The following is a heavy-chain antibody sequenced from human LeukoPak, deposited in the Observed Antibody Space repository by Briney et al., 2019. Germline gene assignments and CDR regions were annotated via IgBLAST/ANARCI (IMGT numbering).Heavy chain of an antibody. CDR3: ARDRGSGYSNWFDP. J-gene: IGHJ5*02. Sequence: GGSLRLSCAPSAITVSSNYMSSVRQAPGKGLEWVSVIYSGGTTYYADSVKGRFTITRDNSKNTVDLQMNNLRGEDTAVYYCARDRGSGYSNWFDPWGQGTLVTVSA. CDR1: AITVSSNY. V-gene: IGHV3-66*01. CDR2: IYSGGTT. D-gene: IGHD3-22*01.